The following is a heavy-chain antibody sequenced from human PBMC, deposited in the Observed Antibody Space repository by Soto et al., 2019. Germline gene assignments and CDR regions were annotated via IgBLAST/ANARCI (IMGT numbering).Heavy chain of an antibody. CDR2: VSTSGRST. CDR1: GFIFSEST. Sequence: LGGSLRLSCSASGFIFSESTIYWVRQVPGKGLEAISAVSTSGRSTYYADSVKDRFTISRDNSKNTLFLQMGSLRPEDTAIYYCVKQAHGLDGVAFDYWGQGTQGTVSA. V-gene: IGHV3-64D*06. J-gene: IGHJ4*02. CDR3: VKQAHGLDGVAFDY. D-gene: IGHD2-15*01.